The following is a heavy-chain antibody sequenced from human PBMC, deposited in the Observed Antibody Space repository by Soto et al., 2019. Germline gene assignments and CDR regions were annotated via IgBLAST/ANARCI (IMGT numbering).Heavy chain of an antibody. Sequence: QVQLVESGGGVVQPGRSLRRSCAASGFTFSSYGMHWARQAPGERLEWVAVISYDGNRKYYADSVKGRFTISRDFSKNTADLHMNSLRVEDTAVYFCARKGYGGRWSLDYWGQGILVTVSS. V-gene: IGHV3-30*03. J-gene: IGHJ4*02. CDR1: GFTFSSYG. CDR3: ARKGYGGRWSLDY. D-gene: IGHD2-15*01. CDR2: ISYDGNRK.